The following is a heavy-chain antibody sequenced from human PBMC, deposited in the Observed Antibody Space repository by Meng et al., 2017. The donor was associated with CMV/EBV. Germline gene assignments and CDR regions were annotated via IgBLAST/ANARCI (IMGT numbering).Heavy chain of an antibody. CDR3: ARDSGRPLTYYYDSSGYYTFDY. J-gene: IGHJ4*02. CDR1: GFTFSSSA. Sequence: GGSLRLSCEASGFTFSSSAMHWVRQAPGKGLEWLAVISSDVSNKYYADSVKGRFTISRDNSENTLYLQINSLRAEDTAVYYCARDSGRPLTYYYDSSGYYTFDYWGQGTLVTVSS. V-gene: IGHV3-30-3*01. D-gene: IGHD3-22*01. CDR2: ISSDVSNK.